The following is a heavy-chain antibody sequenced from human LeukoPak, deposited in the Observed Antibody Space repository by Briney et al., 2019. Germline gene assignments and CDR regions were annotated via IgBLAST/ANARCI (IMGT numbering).Heavy chain of an antibody. Sequence: GASVKVSCKASGYTFTGYYMHWVRQAPGQGLEWMGWINPNSGGTNYAQKFQGRVTMTRDTSISTAYMELSRLRSDDTAVYYCARDPLSKMATIVSWDYYMDVWGKGTTVTISS. CDR1: GYTFTGYY. V-gene: IGHV1-2*02. J-gene: IGHJ6*03. CDR2: INPNSGGT. D-gene: IGHD5-24*01. CDR3: ARDPLSKMATIVSWDYYMDV.